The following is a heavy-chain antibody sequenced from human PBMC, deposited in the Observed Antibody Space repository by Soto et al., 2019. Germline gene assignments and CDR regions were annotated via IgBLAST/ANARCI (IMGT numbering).Heavy chain of an antibody. CDR1: GFTFSSYA. CDR3: AKGASMIVPDGMDV. J-gene: IGHJ6*02. Sequence: EVQLLESGGGLVQPGGSLRLSCAASGFTFSSYAMSWVRQAPGKGLEWVSAISGSGGSTYYAGSVKGRFTISSDNSKNTLKRQRNSLRAEETAVYYCAKGASMIVPDGMDVWGQGTTVTVSS. V-gene: IGHV3-23*01. D-gene: IGHD3-22*01. CDR2: ISGSGGST.